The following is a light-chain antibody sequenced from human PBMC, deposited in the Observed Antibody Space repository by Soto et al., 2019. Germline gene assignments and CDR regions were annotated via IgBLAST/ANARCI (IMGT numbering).Light chain of an antibody. CDR1: SGDVGGYNF. V-gene: IGLV2-8*01. CDR2: EVS. Sequence: QSVLTQPPSASGSPGQSVTISCTGTSGDVGGYNFVSWYQQHPGKAPKFMIYEVSKRPSGVPDRFSGSKSGNTAPLTVSWLQAEDEADDYCSSYAGGIKWVFGGGTKLTVL. CDR3: SSYAGGIKWV. J-gene: IGLJ3*02.